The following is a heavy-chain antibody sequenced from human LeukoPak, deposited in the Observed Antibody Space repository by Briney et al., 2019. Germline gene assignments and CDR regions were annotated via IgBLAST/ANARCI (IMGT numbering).Heavy chain of an antibody. Sequence: GGSLRLSCAASRFTFSSYAMSWVRQAPGKGLEWVSAISGSGGSTYYADSVKGRFTISRDNSKNTLYLQMNSLRAEDTAVYYCAKDGTKPADIVVVAAAMGYCYFDYWGQGTLVTVSS. D-gene: IGHD2-2*01. J-gene: IGHJ4*02. CDR2: ISGSGGST. V-gene: IGHV3-23*01. CDR3: AKDGTKPADIVVVAAAMGYCYFDY. CDR1: RFTFSSYA.